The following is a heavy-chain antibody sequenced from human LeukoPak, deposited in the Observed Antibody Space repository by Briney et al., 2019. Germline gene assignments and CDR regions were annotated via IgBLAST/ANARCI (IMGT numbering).Heavy chain of an antibody. CDR2: IYYNGST. V-gene: IGHV4-59*01. Sequence: SETLSLTCSVSGGSITSYYWSWIRQPPGRGLEWIGYIYYNGSTNYNPSLKSRVTISVDTSKNQFSLKLSSVTAADTAVYYCERGLPRPYCSGGSCFSPFHYWGQGTLVTVSS. J-gene: IGHJ4*02. CDR3: ERGLPRPYCSGGSCFSPFHY. CDR1: GGSITSYY. D-gene: IGHD2-15*01.